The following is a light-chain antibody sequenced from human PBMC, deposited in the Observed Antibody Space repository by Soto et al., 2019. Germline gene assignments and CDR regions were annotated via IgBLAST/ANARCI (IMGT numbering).Light chain of an antibody. CDR2: DVS. CDR1: SSDVGGYNY. V-gene: IGLV2-14*01. CDR3: SSYTSSSTVV. J-gene: IGLJ2*01. Sequence: QSALTQPASVSGSPGQSITISCTGTSSDVGGYNYVSWYQQHQGKAPKLMIYDVSNRPSGVSNRFSGSKSGNTASLTISWLQAEDEADYYCSSYTSSSTVVFGGGTKLTVL.